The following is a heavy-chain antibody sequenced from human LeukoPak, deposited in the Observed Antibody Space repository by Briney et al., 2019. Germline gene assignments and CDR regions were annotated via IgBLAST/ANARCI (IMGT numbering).Heavy chain of an antibody. D-gene: IGHD6-13*01. CDR2: ISNNGGYT. Sequence: GGSLRLSCAASGFTFSSSAMSWVRQAPGKGLEWVSAISNNGGYTYYADSVQGRFTISRDNSKSTLCLQMNSLRAEDTAVYYCLRQLVLDYWGQGTLVTVSS. J-gene: IGHJ4*02. CDR1: GFTFSSSA. CDR3: LRQLVLDY. V-gene: IGHV3-23*01.